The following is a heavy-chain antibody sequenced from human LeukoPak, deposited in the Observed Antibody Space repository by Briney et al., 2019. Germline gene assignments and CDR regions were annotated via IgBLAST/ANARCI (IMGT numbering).Heavy chain of an antibody. CDR2: ISGTGVYI. D-gene: IGHD2-2*01. J-gene: IGHJ3*02. CDR1: GFVLSDYG. V-gene: IGHV3-21*01. Sequence: GGSLRLSCTASGFVLSDYGMHWVRQAPGKGLEWVSSISGTGVYIYYADSVKGRFTISRDNAKNSLYLQMNSLRAEDTAMYYCAREESTGYCSSTSCSTDAFDIWGQGTIVTVSS. CDR3: AREESTGYCSSTSCSTDAFDI.